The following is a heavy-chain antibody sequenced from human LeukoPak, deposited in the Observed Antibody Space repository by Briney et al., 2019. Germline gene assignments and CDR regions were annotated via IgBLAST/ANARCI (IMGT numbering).Heavy chain of an antibody. D-gene: IGHD1-26*01. CDR1: GYTFTSCD. CDR2: MNPNSGNT. CDR3: ARSRGSYVDY. V-gene: IGHV1-8*01. J-gene: IGHJ4*02. Sequence: GASVKVSCTASGYTFTSCDNNWVRQATGQGLEWMGWMNPNSGNTGYAQKFQGRVTMTRNTSISTAYMELSSLRSEDTAVYYCARSRGSYVDYWGQGTLVTVSS.